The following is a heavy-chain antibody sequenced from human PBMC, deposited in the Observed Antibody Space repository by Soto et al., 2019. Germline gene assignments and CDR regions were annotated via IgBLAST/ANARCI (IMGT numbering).Heavy chain of an antibody. CDR3: ARSRITIFGVVTPYYYCGMDV. J-gene: IGHJ6*02. V-gene: IGHV1-2*04. CDR2: INPNSGGT. CDR1: GYTFTGYY. Sequence: ASVKVSCKASGYTFTGYYMHWVRQAPGQGLEWMGWINPNSGGTNYAQKFQGWVTMTRDTSISTAYMELSRLRSDDTAVYYCARSRITIFGVVTPYYYCGMDVWGQGTTVTVSS. D-gene: IGHD3-3*01.